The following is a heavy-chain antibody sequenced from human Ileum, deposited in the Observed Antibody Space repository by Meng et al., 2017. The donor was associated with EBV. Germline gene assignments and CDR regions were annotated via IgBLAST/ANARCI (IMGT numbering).Heavy chain of an antibody. CDR2: IYYSGNT. CDR1: GGSISSSSYY. Sequence: QVQLQESGPRLVKPSETLSLTCTVVGGSISSSSYYWGWIRQPPGKGLEWIGMIYYSGNTYYNPSLKSRVTISVDTSKNQFSLRLSSVTAADAALYYCARQSDHYYGSGSYYDYWGQGTLVTVSS. CDR3: ARQSDHYYGSGSYYDY. V-gene: IGHV4-39*01. J-gene: IGHJ4*02. D-gene: IGHD3-10*01.